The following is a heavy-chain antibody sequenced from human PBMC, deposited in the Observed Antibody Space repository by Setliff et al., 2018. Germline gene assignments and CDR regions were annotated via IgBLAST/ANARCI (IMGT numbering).Heavy chain of an antibody. V-gene: IGHV3-21*01. CDR2: ISSSSYI. D-gene: IGHD5-18*01. Sequence: PGESLKISCAASGFTFSSYSMNWVRQAPGKGLEWVSSISSSSYIYYADSVKGRFTISRDNAKNSLYLQMNSLRAEDTAVYYCALHVRGYSYGYFDYWGQGTLVTVSS. J-gene: IGHJ4*02. CDR3: ALHVRGYSYGYFDY. CDR1: GFTFSSYS.